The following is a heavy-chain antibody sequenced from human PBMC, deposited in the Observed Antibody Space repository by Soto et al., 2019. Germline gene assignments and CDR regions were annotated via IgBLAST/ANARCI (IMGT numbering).Heavy chain of an antibody. CDR3: ASDAYSSSPGLLYYYFDY. V-gene: IGHV4-39*01. CDR2: IYYSGST. Sequence: SETLSLTCTVSGGSISSSSYYWGWIRQPPGKGLEWIGSIYYSGSTYYNPSLKSRVTISVDTSKNQFSLKLSSVTTADTAVYYCASDAYSSSPGLLYYYFDYWGQGTLVTVSS. D-gene: IGHD6-6*01. J-gene: IGHJ4*02. CDR1: GGSISSSSYY.